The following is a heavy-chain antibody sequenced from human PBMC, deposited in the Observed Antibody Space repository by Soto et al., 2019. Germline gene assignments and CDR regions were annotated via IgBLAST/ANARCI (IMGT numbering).Heavy chain of an antibody. Sequence: EVQLVESGGGLVQPGGSLRLSCADSGFSSSPFWMTWVRQAPGKGLEWVALIKQDGSEGLYVDSVKGRFTISRDNAKNSAYLQMDSLKVENTDIYSCPGGSGWLQTDWGQGTLVTVSS. J-gene: IGHJ4*02. CDR1: GFSSSPFW. D-gene: IGHD6-19*01. V-gene: IGHV3-7*04. CDR2: IKQDGSEG. CDR3: PGGSGWLQTD.